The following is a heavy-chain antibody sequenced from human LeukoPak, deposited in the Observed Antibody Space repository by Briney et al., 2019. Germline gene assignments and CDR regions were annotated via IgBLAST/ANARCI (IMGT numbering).Heavy chain of an antibody. CDR3: ARTARGYSYGYDY. Sequence: SETLSLTCAVYGGSFSGYYWSWIRQPPGKGLEWIGEINHSRSTNYNPSLKSRLTISVDTSKNQFSLKLSSVTAADTAVYYCARTARGYSYGYDYWGQGTLVTVSS. V-gene: IGHV4-34*01. J-gene: IGHJ4*02. D-gene: IGHD5-18*01. CDR2: INHSRST. CDR1: GGSFSGYY.